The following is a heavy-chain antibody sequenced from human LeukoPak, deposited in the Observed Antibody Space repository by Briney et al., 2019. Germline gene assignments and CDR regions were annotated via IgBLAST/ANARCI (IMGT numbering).Heavy chain of an antibody. Sequence: GGSLGLSCAASGFTFSSYEMNWVRQAPGKGLGWVSYISSSGSTIYYADSVKGRFTISRDNAKNSLYLQMNSLRAEDTAVYYCARDHPVAGFDYWGQGTLVTVSS. J-gene: IGHJ4*02. CDR1: GFTFSSYE. CDR3: ARDHPVAGFDY. CDR2: ISSSGSTI. D-gene: IGHD6-19*01. V-gene: IGHV3-48*03.